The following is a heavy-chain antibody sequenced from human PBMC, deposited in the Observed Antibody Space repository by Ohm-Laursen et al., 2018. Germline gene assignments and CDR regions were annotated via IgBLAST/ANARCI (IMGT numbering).Heavy chain of an antibody. CDR1: GFTVSSNY. V-gene: IGHV3-53*01. Sequence: GSLRLSCTASGFTVSSNYMSWVRQAPGKGLEWVSVIYSGGSTYYADSVKGRFTISRDSSENTVYLQMNDLRAEDTALYYCAKARSAVVFAASNHWGQGALVTVSS. J-gene: IGHJ5*02. CDR3: AKARSAVVFAASNH. CDR2: IYSGGST. D-gene: IGHD2-15*01.